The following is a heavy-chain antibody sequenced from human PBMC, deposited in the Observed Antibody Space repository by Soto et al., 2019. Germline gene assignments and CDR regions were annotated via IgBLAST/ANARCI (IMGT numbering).Heavy chain of an antibody. CDR1: GSTLSTYR. D-gene: IGHD2-8*01. J-gene: IGHJ4*02. V-gene: IGHV3-48*01. CDR2: ISSGGGTT. CDR3: AYMYADY. Sequence: GGSMGLSCGASGSTLSTYRINWVRQAPGKGLEWISYISSGGGTTYYADSVKGRFIISRDNAKNSLYLQMNSLRADDTAVYYCAYMYADYWGQGILVTVSS.